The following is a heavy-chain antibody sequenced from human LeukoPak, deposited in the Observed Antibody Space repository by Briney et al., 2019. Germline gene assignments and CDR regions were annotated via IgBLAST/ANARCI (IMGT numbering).Heavy chain of an antibody. D-gene: IGHD3-9*01. CDR1: GFTFSSYE. Sequence: GGSLRLSCAASGFTFSSYEMNWVRQAPGKGLEWVSYISSSGSSINYADSVKGRFTISRDNANNSLYLQMNSLRAEDTAVYYCARDQSYYDILTGYYIYYFDYWGQGTLVTVSS. CDR2: ISSSGSSI. V-gene: IGHV3-48*03. J-gene: IGHJ4*02. CDR3: ARDQSYYDILTGYYIYYFDY.